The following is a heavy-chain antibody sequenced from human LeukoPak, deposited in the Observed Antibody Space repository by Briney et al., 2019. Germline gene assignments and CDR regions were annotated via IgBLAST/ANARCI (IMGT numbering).Heavy chain of an antibody. Sequence: GGSLRLSCAASGFTFDDYAMHWVRQAPGKGLEWVSLISWDGGSTYYADSVKGRFTISRDNSKNSLYLQMNSLRAEDTALYYCATASWREGHGGAFDIWGQGTMVTVSS. D-gene: IGHD6-13*01. V-gene: IGHV3-43D*03. CDR2: ISWDGGST. J-gene: IGHJ3*02. CDR3: ATASWREGHGGAFDI. CDR1: GFTFDDYA.